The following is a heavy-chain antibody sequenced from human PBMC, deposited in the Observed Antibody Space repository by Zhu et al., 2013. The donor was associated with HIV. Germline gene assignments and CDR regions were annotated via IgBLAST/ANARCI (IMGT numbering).Heavy chain of an antibody. D-gene: IGHD3-16*01. Sequence: QVQLIQSGAEMKKPGASVKVSCKASGYTFTTYGITWVRQAPGQGLEWMGWISAYNGHTNYAQNLQGRVAMATDTSTSTAYMELKRLTSDDTAVYYCAEFGTGFDYWAREPWSPSPQ. CDR2: ISAYNGHT. CDR3: AEFGTGFDY. V-gene: IGHV1-18*01. CDR1: GYTFTTYG. J-gene: IGHJ4*02.